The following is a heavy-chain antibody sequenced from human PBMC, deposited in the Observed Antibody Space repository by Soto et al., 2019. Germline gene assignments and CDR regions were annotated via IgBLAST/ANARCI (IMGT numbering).Heavy chain of an antibody. V-gene: IGHV4-61*01. J-gene: IGHJ5*02. CDR1: GGSISSGSHF. Sequence: PSETLSLTCTVSGGSISSGSHFWSWIRQPPGKGLEWIGYIYSSGSANYNPSLKSRFTISLDTSKNQFSLRLSSATAADTAVYYCVRDNSPWGQGTLVTVSS. CDR2: IYSSGSA. CDR3: VRDNSP. D-gene: IGHD1-26*01.